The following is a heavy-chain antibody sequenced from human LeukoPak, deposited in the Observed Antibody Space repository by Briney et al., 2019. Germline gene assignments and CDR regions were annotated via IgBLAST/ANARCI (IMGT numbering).Heavy chain of an antibody. CDR1: GFTFSDYS. CDR3: ARDKDWAFDY. CDR2: ISGSRI. Sequence: GGSLRLSCAASGFTFSDYSMNWVRQAQGKGLEWISYISGSRILYADSVKGRFTVSRDIAKNSLFLQMNSLRDEDTAVYFCARDKDWAFDYWGQGSLVTVSS. J-gene: IGHJ4*02. V-gene: IGHV3-48*02. D-gene: IGHD3-9*01.